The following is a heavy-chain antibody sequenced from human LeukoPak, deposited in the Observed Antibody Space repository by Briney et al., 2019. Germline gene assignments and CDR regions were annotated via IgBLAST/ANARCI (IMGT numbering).Heavy chain of an antibody. D-gene: IGHD3-22*01. CDR2: IFYSGDT. V-gene: IGHV4-59*08. CDR1: GFTFSSYA. CDR3: ARQPSGFYGKSGYYPYYFDH. Sequence: GSLRLSCAASGFTFSSYAMSWVRQPPGKGLEWIGYIFYSGDTRYGPSLESRVTISLDTSNNQFSLKLSSVTAADTAIYYCARQPSGFYGKSGYYPYYFDHWGQGILVTVSS. J-gene: IGHJ4*02.